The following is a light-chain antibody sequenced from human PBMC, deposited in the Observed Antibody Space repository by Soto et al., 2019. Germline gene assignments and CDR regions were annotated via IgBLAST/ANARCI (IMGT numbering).Light chain of an antibody. V-gene: IGKV1-39*01. J-gene: IGKJ5*01. Sequence: EIQMTQSPSSLSASVGDRVTITCRASQSISIYLNWYQQKPGKAPKLLIYAASSLQSGVPSRFSGSGSGTDFTLTISSLQPEDCATYYCQQSDSTPYTFGQGTRLEIK. CDR3: QQSDSTPYT. CDR2: AAS. CDR1: QSISIY.